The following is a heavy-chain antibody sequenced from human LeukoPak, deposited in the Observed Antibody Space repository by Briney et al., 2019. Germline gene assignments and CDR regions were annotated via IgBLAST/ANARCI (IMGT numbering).Heavy chain of an antibody. V-gene: IGHV3-74*01. D-gene: IGHD5-18*01. CDR3: ASGNYGYVDY. CDR1: GFSFSSYW. Sequence: GGSLRLSCAASGFSFSSYWMHWVLQAPGKGLVWVSRINSDGSSTSEADSVKRRFTNSRDNAKNTLYLQMNSLRAEDTAVYYCASGNYGYVDYWGQGTLVTVSS. J-gene: IGHJ4*02. CDR2: INSDGSST.